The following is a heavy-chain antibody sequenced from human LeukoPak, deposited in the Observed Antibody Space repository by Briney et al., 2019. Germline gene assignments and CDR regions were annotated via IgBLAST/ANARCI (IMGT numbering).Heavy chain of an antibody. CDR3: AREWTSGDGSGYPYYFDY. V-gene: IGHV4-4*07. D-gene: IGHD3-22*01. J-gene: IGHJ4*02. Sequence: SETLSLTCTVSGGSMSSFYWDWIRQPAGKGLQWIGRIYTSVVTNYNPSLKSRVIMSVDTSKKQFSLKLSSVTAADTAVYYCAREWTSGDGSGYPYYFDYWGPGTLVTVSS. CDR1: GGSMSSFY. CDR2: IYTSVVT.